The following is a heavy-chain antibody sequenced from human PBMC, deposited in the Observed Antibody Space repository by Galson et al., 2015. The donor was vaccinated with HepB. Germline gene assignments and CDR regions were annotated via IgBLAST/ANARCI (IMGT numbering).Heavy chain of an antibody. V-gene: IGHV3-7*03. Sequence: SLRLSCAAPGFTFTNHWMSWVRQAPGKGLEWVANIKQDGSDKYYVDSVKGRFTISKDNAKNSLYLQMNSLRAEDTAVYYCARGGGNFDSWGQGTPVTVSS. CDR3: ARGGGNFDS. CDR1: GFTFTNHW. D-gene: IGHD3-16*01. J-gene: IGHJ4*02. CDR2: IKQDGSDK.